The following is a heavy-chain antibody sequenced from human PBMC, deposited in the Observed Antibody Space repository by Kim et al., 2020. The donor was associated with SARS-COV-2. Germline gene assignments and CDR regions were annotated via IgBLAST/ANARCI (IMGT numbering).Heavy chain of an antibody. CDR3: AKDRLAAAAYYGMDV. CDR1: GFTFSSYG. J-gene: IGHJ6*02. D-gene: IGHD6-13*01. V-gene: IGHV3-30*18. CDR2: ISYDGSNK. Sequence: GGSLRLSCAASGFTFSSYGMHWVRQAPGKGLEWVAVISYDGSNKYYADSVKGRFTISRDNSKNTLYLQMNSLRAEDTAVYYCAKDRLAAAAYYGMDVWG.